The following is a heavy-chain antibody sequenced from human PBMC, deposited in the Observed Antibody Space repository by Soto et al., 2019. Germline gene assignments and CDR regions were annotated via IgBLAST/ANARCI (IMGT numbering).Heavy chain of an antibody. D-gene: IGHD3-22*01. CDR2: INHSGST. V-gene: IGHV4-34*01. Sequence: SETLSLTCAVYGGSFSGYYWSWIRQPPGKGLEWIGEINHSGSTNYNPSLKSRVTISVDTSKNQFSLKLSSVTAADTAVYYCARGKALGGHYYDSSGYPHGMDVWGQGTTVTVSS. CDR3: ARGKALGGHYYDSSGYPHGMDV. J-gene: IGHJ6*02. CDR1: GGSFSGYY.